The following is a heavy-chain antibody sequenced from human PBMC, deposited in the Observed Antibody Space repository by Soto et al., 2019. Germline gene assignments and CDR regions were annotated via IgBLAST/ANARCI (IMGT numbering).Heavy chain of an antibody. V-gene: IGHV3-11*06. CDR2: ISSSSSYT. J-gene: IGHJ2*01. Sequence: QVQLVESGGGLVKPGGSLRLSCAAYGFTFSDYYMNWIRQAPGKGPEWVSYISSSSSYTKYADSVKGRFIVSRDNAKNSLYMRMNSLRAEDTAVYYCARDLRDISAAGISANWYFDLWGRGTLVTVSS. CDR3: ARDLRDISAAGISANWYFDL. D-gene: IGHD6-13*01. CDR1: GFTFSDYY.